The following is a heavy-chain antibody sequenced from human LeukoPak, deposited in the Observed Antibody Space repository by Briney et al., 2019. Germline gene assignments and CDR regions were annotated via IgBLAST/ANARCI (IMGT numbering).Heavy chain of an antibody. CDR1: GFTFSSYG. Sequence: PGRSLRLSCAASGFTFSSYGMHWVRQAPGKGLEWVAVISYDGSNKYYADSVKGRFTISRDNSKNTLYLQMSSLRVEDTAVYYCVRGQKPWDPFDLWGRGTLVTVSS. CDR2: ISYDGSNK. V-gene: IGHV3-30*03. J-gene: IGHJ4*02. D-gene: IGHD1-26*01. CDR3: VRGQKPWDPFDL.